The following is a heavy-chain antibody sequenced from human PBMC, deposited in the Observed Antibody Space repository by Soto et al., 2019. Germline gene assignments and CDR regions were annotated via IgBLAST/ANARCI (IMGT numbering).Heavy chain of an antibody. CDR2: ISYDGSNK. CDR3: AKDRGSGSYTYYYGMDV. D-gene: IGHD3-10*01. J-gene: IGHJ6*02. Sequence: VQLVESGGGVVQPGRSLRLSCAASGFTFSSYGMHWVRQAPGKGLEWVAVISYDGSNKYYADSVKGRFTISRDNSKNTLYLQMNSLRAEDTAVYYCAKDRGSGSYTYYYGMDVWGQGTTVTVSS. CDR1: GFTFSSYG. V-gene: IGHV3-30*18.